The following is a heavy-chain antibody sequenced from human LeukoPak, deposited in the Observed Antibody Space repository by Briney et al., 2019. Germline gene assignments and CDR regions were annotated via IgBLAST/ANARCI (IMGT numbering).Heavy chain of an antibody. Sequence: SETLSLTCAVYGGSFSGYYWSWIRQPPGKGLEWIGEINHSGSTNYNPSLKSRVTISVDTSKNQFSLKLSSVTAADTAVYYCATIAAAGARAFDIWGQGAMVTVSS. CDR3: ATIAAAGARAFDI. CDR2: INHSGST. D-gene: IGHD6-13*01. CDR1: GGSFSGYY. J-gene: IGHJ3*02. V-gene: IGHV4-34*01.